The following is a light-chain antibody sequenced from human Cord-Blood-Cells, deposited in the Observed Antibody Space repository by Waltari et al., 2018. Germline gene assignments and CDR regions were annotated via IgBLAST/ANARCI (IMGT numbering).Light chain of an antibody. J-gene: IGKJ3*01. CDR3: QQSYSTPFT. CDR1: RSISSY. Sequence: DIQMTQSPSSLSASVGDRVTITCRARRSISSYLNWYQQKPGKAPKLLIDAASSFQSGVPSRFSGSGSRTDFTLTISSLQPEYLATYCCQQSYSTPFTFGPGTKVDIK. CDR2: AAS. V-gene: IGKV1-39*01.